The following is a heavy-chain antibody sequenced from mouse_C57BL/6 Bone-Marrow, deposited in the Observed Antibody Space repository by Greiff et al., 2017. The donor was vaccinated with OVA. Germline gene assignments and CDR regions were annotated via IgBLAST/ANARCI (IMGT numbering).Heavy chain of an antibody. J-gene: IGHJ2*01. V-gene: IGHV1-52*01. D-gene: IGHD2-1*01. Sequence: QVQLQQPGAELVRPGSSVKLSCKASGYTFTSYWMHWVKQRPIQGLEWIGNIDPSDSETHYNQKFKDKATLTVDKSSSTAYMQLSSLTSEDSAVXYCARVGGYGNYVDYWGQGTTLTVSS. CDR1: GYTFTSYW. CDR3: ARVGGYGNYVDY. CDR2: IDPSDSET.